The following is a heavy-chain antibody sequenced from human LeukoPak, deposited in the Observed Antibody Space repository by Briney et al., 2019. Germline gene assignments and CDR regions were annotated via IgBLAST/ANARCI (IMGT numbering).Heavy chain of an antibody. J-gene: IGHJ5*02. CDR2: INPNSGGT. D-gene: IGHD6-19*01. V-gene: IGHV1-2*02. CDR3: ARDETIAVAGTYNWFDP. CDR1: GYTFTGYY. Sequence: ASVKVSCKASGYTFTGYYMHWVRQAPGQGLEWMGWINPNSGGTNYAQKFQGRVTMTRDTSISTAYMELSRLRSDDTAVYYCARDETIAVAGTYNWFDPWGQGTLVTVSS.